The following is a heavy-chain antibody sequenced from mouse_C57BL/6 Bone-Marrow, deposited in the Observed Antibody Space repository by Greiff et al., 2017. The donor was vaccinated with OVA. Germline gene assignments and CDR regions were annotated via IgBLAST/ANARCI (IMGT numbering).Heavy chain of an antibody. J-gene: IGHJ1*03. Sequence: VHVKQSGAELVRPGASVKLSCTASGYNIKDDYMHWVKQRPEQGLEWIGWIDPENGGTEYDSKFQGKATITADTSSNTAYLKLSSLTSEDTAVYYCTTGDYGDCGYFDVWGTGTTVTVPS. CDR3: TTGDYGDCGYFDV. V-gene: IGHV14-4*01. CDR1: GYNIKDDY. D-gene: IGHD1-1*02. CDR2: IDPENGGT.